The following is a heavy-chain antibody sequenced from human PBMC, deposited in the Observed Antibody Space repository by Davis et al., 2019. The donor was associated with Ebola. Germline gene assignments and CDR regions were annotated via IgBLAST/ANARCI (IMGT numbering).Heavy chain of an antibody. V-gene: IGHV3-11*06. J-gene: IGHJ4*01. CDR2: ISGRDDYA. CDR3: AGFGDEGAS. Sequence: GESLKISCAVSGFSISDYFMTWIRQAPGKGLEWVAYISGRDDYANYADSVKGRFTISRDNAKKSLYLEMNSLRDGDTAVYYCAGFGDEGASWGQGTRVTVSS. CDR1: GFSISDYF. D-gene: IGHD3-10*01.